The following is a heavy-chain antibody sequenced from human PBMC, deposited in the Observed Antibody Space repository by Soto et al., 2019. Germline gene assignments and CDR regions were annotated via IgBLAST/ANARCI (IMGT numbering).Heavy chain of an antibody. V-gene: IGHV1-69*06. CDR1: GGTFTSYA. CDR3: AQRGSSSYYYNCGTDV. D-gene: IGHD6-6*01. CDR2: IIPIFGTA. Sequence: QVQLVQSGAEVKKPGSSVKVSCKASGGTFTSYAFSWVRQAPGEGLEWRGTIIPIFGTANYVQKFTGRVTITADKSTSTAYMELSSLRSADTAVYYCAQRGSSSYYYNCGTDVWGQGTTVPVFS. J-gene: IGHJ6*02.